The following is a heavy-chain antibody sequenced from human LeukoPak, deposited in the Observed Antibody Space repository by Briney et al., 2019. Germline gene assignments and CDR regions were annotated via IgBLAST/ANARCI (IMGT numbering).Heavy chain of an antibody. CDR1: GDSVSSNSAA. J-gene: IGHJ4*02. D-gene: IGHD3-3*01. Sequence: SQTLSLTCAISGDSVSSNSAAWNWIRQSPSRGLEWLGRTYYRSKWYNDYAVSVKSRITINPDTSKNQFSLHLNSVTAADTAVYYCARGQGDRYDFWSGYYRWGQGTLVTVSS. CDR3: ARGQGDRYDFWSGYYR. CDR2: TYYRSKWYN. V-gene: IGHV6-1*01.